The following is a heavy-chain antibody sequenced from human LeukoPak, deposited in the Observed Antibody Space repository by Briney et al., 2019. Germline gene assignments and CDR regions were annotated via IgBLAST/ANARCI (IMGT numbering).Heavy chain of an antibody. CDR2: INHSGST. CDR1: GGSFSGYY. CDR3: ARSGEWNYDFWSAQLGDAFDI. V-gene: IGHV4-34*01. D-gene: IGHD3-3*01. J-gene: IGHJ3*02. Sequence: SETLSLTCAVYGGSFSGYYWSWIRQPPGKGLGWIGEINHSGSTNYNPSLKSRVTISVDTSKNQFSLKLSSVTAADTAVYYCARSGEWNYDFWSAQLGDAFDIWGQGTMVTVSS.